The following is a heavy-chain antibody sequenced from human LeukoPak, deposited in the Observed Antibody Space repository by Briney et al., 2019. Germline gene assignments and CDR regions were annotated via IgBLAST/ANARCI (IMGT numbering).Heavy chain of an antibody. D-gene: IGHD3-22*01. Sequence: PSETLSLTCTVSGGYISSYYWSWIRQPPGKGLEWIGSIYHSGSTYYNPSLKGRVTISVDTSKNQFCLKLSSVTAADTAVYYCARASYSYDINGWVPFDYWGQGTLVTVSS. J-gene: IGHJ4*02. CDR3: ARASYSYDINGWVPFDY. CDR1: GGYISSYY. V-gene: IGHV4-59*08. CDR2: IYHSGST.